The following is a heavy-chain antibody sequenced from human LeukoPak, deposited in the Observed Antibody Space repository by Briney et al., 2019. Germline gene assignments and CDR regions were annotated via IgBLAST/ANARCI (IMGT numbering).Heavy chain of an antibody. V-gene: IGHV3-7*01. CDR2: IKQDGSEK. Sequence: GALRLSCAAPGFTFSSYWMSWVRQAPGKGLEWVANIKQDGSEKYYVDSVKGRFTISRDNAKNSLYLQMNSLRAEDTAVYYCARDQEADVWGQGTTVTVSS. J-gene: IGHJ6*02. CDR1: GFTFSSYW. CDR3: ARDQEADV.